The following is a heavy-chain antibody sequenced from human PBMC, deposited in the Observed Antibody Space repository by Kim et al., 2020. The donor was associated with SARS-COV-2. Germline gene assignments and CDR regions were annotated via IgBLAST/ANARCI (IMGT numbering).Heavy chain of an antibody. V-gene: IGHV4-34*01. CDR2: INHSGST. Sequence: SETLSLTCAVYGGSFSGYYWSWIRQPPGKGLEWIGEINHSGSTNYNPSLKSRVTISVDTSKNQFSLKLSSVTAADTAVYYCARAPDAMFETHDAFDIWGQGTMVTVSS. CDR1: GGSFSGYY. D-gene: IGHD3-10*02. J-gene: IGHJ3*02. CDR3: ARAPDAMFETHDAFDI.